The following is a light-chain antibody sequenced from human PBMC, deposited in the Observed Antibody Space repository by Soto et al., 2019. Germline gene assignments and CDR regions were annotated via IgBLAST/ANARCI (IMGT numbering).Light chain of an antibody. CDR3: GADHGSGSNFVVV. Sequence: QSVLTQPPSASASLGASVTLTCTLSSDYSHYKVDWYQQRPGKGPRFVMRVGTGVIVGSKGDGIPDRFSVLGSGLNRYLTIKNIQEEDESDYHCGADHGSGSNFVVVFGGGTKLTVL. J-gene: IGLJ2*01. CDR1: SDYSHYK. CDR2: VGTGVIVG. V-gene: IGLV9-49*01.